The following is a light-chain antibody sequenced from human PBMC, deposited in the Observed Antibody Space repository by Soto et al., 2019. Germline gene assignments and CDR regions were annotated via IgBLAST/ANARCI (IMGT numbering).Light chain of an antibody. CDR1: QSISNW. J-gene: IGKJ5*01. V-gene: IGKV1-5*01. Sequence: DIQMTQSPSTLSGSVGDRVTITCRASQSISNWLAWYQQKPGTAPKVLIYHASNLEAGVPSRFRGSGSGTDFTFTISRLQPEDIATYYCQQYENLPTFGQGTRLEIK. CDR2: HAS. CDR3: QQYENLPT.